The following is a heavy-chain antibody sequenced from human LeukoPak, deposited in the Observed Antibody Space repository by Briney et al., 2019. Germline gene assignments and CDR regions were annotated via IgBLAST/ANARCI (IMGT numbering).Heavy chain of an antibody. CDR3: AGTGVNSWAFDI. J-gene: IGHJ3*02. V-gene: IGHV4-59*01. CDR1: GSSIRSYY. CDR2: FYYSGST. Sequence: PSETLSLTCTVSGSSIRSYYWSWIRQPPGKGLEWIGYFYYSGSTNHNPSLKSRVTMSIDTSKNQFSLKLSSVTAADTALYYCAGTGVNSWAFDIWGQGTMVTVSS. D-gene: IGHD6-13*01.